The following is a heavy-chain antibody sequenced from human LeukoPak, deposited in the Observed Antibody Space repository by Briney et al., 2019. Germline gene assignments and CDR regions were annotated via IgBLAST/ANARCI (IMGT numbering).Heavy chain of an antibody. J-gene: IGHJ5*02. D-gene: IGHD6-13*01. V-gene: IGHV3-23*01. Sequence: GGSLRLSCVASGFTFSTYAMSWVRQAPGKGLEWVSAISGSGSSTYYADSVKGRFIISRDNSKNTLYLQMNSLRAEDTAVFYCAKDSSSWYYPPNWFDPWGQGTLVTVSS. CDR1: GFTFSTYA. CDR3: AKDSSSWYYPPNWFDP. CDR2: ISGSGSST.